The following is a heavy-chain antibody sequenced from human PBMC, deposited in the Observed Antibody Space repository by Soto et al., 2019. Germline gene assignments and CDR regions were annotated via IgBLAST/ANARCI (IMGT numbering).Heavy chain of an antibody. CDR2: IIPIFGTA. CDR1: GGTFSRYA. D-gene: IGHD3-16*01. CDR3: ASLSWGHRDD. Sequence: QVQLVQSGAEVKKPGSSVKVSCKASGGTFSRYAISWLRQAPGQGLEWMGGIIPIFGTANYAQKLQGRVTITVYEPTSKAYMELSSLRSDDTAVYYCASLSWGHRDDWGQGNLVTVAA. V-gene: IGHV1-69*01. J-gene: IGHJ4*02.